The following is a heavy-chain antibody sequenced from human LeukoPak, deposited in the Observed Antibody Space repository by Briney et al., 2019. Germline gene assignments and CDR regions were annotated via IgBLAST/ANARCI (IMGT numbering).Heavy chain of an antibody. CDR3: AGRRVVLPQFAFDI. V-gene: IGHV4-59*01. D-gene: IGHD2-15*01. CDR2: IYYSGNT. J-gene: IGHJ3*02. CDR1: DGSISHYY. Sequence: SETLSLTCTVSDGSISHYYWSWIRQPPGKGLEWIGHIYYSGNTNYNPSLKSRVTISVDTSKKQFSLKLDSVTTADPAVYYCAGRRVVLPQFAFDIWGQGTMVIVSS.